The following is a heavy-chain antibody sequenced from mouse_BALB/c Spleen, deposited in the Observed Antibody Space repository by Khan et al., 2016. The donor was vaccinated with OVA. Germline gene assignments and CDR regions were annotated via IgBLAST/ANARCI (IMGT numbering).Heavy chain of an antibody. Sequence: QVQLKQSGTELARPGTSVKMSCKAAGYTFSNYWTGWVKQRPGHGLEWIGDIYPGGGYTNYNENFKGKATLTVDTSSSTAYMQLSSLASEDSAIYYCARRGAARATGDYFDYWGQGTTLTVSS. V-gene: IGHV1-63*02. J-gene: IGHJ2*01. CDR3: ARRGAARATGDYFDY. CDR1: GYTFSNYW. CDR2: IYPGGGYT. D-gene: IGHD3-1*01.